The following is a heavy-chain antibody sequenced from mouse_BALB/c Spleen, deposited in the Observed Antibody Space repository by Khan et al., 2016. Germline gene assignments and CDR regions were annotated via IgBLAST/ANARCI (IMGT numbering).Heavy chain of an antibody. V-gene: IGHV1-80*01. CDR3: ANVSGSRVSIDF. CDR1: GYAFSSYW. CDR2: IYPGDGDT. J-gene: IGHJ4*01. Sequence: QVQLQQSGAELVRPGSSVKISCKASGYAFSSYWMNWVKQRPGQGLEWIGQIYPGDGDTNYYGKFMGKATLTADKSSSTAYMQLSSLTSEDSAVYFCANVSGSRVSIDFWGQGTSVAVSS. D-gene: IGHD2-13*01.